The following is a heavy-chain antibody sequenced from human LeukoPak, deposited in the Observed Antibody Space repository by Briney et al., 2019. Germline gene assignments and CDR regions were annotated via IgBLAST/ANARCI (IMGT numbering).Heavy chain of an antibody. D-gene: IGHD6-19*01. CDR1: GGSISSGDYY. J-gene: IGHJ4*02. V-gene: IGHV4-30-4*01. CDR2: IYYSGST. Sequence: SQTLSLTCTVSGGSISSGDYYWSWIRQPPGKGLEWIGYIYYSGSTYYNPSLKSRVTISVDTSKNQFSLKLSSVAAADTAVYYCARGIQYSSGWYLGYYFDYWGQGTLVTVSS. CDR3: ARGIQYSSGWYLGYYFDY.